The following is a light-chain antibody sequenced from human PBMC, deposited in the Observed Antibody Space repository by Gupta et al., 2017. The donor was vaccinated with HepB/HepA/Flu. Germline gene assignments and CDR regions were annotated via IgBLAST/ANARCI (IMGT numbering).Light chain of an antibody. J-gene: IGKJ1*01. CDR2: AAS. V-gene: IGKV1-39*01. CDR1: QNISSY. CDR3: QQCYSTLQT. Sequence: IQMTQSPSSLSASVGDRVTITVLSSQNISSYLNWYQQKPGKAPKLLIYAASRVQSGVPSRFSGSGSGTDFTLTISRLQPEDFATYYCQQCYSTLQTFGPGTKVEIK.